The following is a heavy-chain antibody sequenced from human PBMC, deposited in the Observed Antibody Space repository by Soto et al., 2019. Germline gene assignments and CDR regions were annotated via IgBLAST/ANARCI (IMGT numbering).Heavy chain of an antibody. CDR3: ARGTWSGSSTRNWFDP. V-gene: IGHV4-4*02. CDR1: GVPISSYDW. CDR2: IYHNGRT. J-gene: IGHJ5*02. D-gene: IGHD6-25*01. Sequence: QVHLEESGPGLVRPSGTLSLTCNVSGVPISSYDWWTWVRQTPGKAMEWLGDIYHNGRTNYNPSLKSRVSLSVVKSKNQFALNLQSLTAADTAVYYCARGTWSGSSTRNWFDPWGQGTQVTVSS.